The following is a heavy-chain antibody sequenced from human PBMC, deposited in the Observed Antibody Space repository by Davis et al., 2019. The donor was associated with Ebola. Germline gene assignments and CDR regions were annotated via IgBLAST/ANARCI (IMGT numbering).Heavy chain of an antibody. J-gene: IGHJ5*02. Sequence: PGGSLRLSCAASGFSFSNFAMSWLRQAPGKGPEWVSVISGSGGTTYYADSVKGRFTISRDNAKNSLYLQMNSLRAEDTAVYYCGRDGVPAAVDLWGQGTLVTVSS. CDR1: GFSFSNFA. V-gene: IGHV3-23*01. D-gene: IGHD2-2*01. CDR2: ISGSGGTT. CDR3: GRDGVPAAVDL.